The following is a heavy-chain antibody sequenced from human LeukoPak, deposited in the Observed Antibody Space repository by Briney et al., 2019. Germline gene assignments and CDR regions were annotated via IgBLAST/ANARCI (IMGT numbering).Heavy chain of an antibody. CDR3: ARDRMEGYSSSWTRAYYYMDV. CDR2: IYYSGST. J-gene: IGHJ6*03. D-gene: IGHD6-13*01. V-gene: IGHV4-59*01. CDR1: GGSISSYY. Sequence: SETLSLTCTVSGGSISSYYWSWIRQPPGKGLEWIGYIYYSGSTNYNPCLKSRVTISVDTSKNQFSLKLSSVTAADTAVYYCARDRMEGYSSSWTRAYYYMDVWGEGTTVTVSS.